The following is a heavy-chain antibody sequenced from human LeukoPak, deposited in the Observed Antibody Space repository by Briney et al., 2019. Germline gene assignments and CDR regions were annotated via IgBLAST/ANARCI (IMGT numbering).Heavy chain of an antibody. CDR3: ARSRRYFDWLSPFDY. CDR1: GVSVSSNY. J-gene: IGHJ4*02. Sequence: SETLSLTCTVSGVSVSSNYWSWIRQAPGKGLEWIGYMYHTGSGNYNPSLKSRVTISVDTSKNQFSLKLSSVTAADTAVYYCARSRRYFDWLSPFDYWGQGTLVTVSS. CDR2: MYHTGSG. V-gene: IGHV4-59*02. D-gene: IGHD3-9*01.